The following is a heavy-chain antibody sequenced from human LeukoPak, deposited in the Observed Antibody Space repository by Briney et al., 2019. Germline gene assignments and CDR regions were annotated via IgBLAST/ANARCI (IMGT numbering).Heavy chain of an antibody. Sequence: ASVKVSCKASGGTFSSYAISWVRQAPGQGLEWMGRFIPILGIANYAQKFQGRVTITADKSTSTAYMELSSLRSEDTAVYYCARDLTTLLGIHYFDYWGQGTLVTVSS. V-gene: IGHV1-69*10. CDR3: ARDLTTLLGIHYFDY. CDR2: FIPILGIA. CDR1: GGTFSSYA. J-gene: IGHJ4*02. D-gene: IGHD7-27*01.